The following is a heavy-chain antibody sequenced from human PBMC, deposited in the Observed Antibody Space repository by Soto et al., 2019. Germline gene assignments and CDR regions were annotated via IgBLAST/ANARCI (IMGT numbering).Heavy chain of an antibody. J-gene: IGHJ6*04. CDR3: ARLYGSGTTVVYYYYYGMDV. CDR2: INPNSGGT. Sequence: GASVKVSCKASGYTFTGYYMHWVRQAPGQGLEWVGWINPNSGGTNYAQKFQGRVTMTRDTSISTAYMELSRLRSDDTAVYYCARLYGSGTTVVYYYYYGMDVWGKGTTVTVSS. V-gene: IGHV1-2*02. D-gene: IGHD3-10*01. CDR1: GYTFTGYY.